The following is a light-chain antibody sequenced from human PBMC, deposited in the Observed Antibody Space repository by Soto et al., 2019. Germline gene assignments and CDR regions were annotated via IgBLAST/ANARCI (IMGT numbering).Light chain of an antibody. CDR3: QKHDGVPL. Sequence: DIQLTQSPSSLSASVGDRVTITCQASQDISNHLNWYQQKPGKAPNLLIYDASDLETGVPSRFSGGGSGTFFSFNINSLQPGGIATDDCQKHDGVPLFGRGTKVVIK. J-gene: IGKJ3*01. CDR1: QDISNH. V-gene: IGKV1-33*01. CDR2: DAS.